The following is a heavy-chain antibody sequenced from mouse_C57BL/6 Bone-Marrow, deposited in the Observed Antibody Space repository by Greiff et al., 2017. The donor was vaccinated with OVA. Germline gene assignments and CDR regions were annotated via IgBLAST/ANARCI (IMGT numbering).Heavy chain of an antibody. CDR2: IYPRSGNT. V-gene: IGHV1-81*01. D-gene: IGHD5-1*01. Sequence: QVQLQQSGAELARPGASVKLSCKASGYTFTSYGISWVKQRTGQDLEWIGEIYPRSGNTYYDEKFKGKATLTADKSSSTAYMELRSLTSEDSAGYFCAREGVRLDYWGQGTTLTVSS. CDR1: GYTFTSYG. CDR3: AREGVRLDY. J-gene: IGHJ2*01.